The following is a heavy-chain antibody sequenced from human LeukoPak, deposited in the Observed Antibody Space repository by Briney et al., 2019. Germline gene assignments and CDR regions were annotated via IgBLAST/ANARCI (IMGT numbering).Heavy chain of an antibody. V-gene: IGHV1-24*01. D-gene: IGHD3-3*01. J-gene: IGHJ4*02. Sequence: ASVKASCKDSGNSPRELSIQWVRQAPGKGLECVGGFDPEEAKMVYAQNFQGRVTMTEDTSTQTAYMELSGLTSGDTAVYYCTSRSGDFWSGFVNWGQGTLVTVSS. CDR1: GNSPRELS. CDR2: FDPEEAKM. CDR3: TSRSGDFWSGFVN.